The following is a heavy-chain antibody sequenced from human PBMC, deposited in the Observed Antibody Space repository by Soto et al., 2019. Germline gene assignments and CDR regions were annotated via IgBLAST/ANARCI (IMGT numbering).Heavy chain of an antibody. CDR1: GGSISSGVYY. V-gene: IGHV4-31*03. J-gene: IGHJ4*02. Sequence: ASETLSLTCTVSGGSISSGVYYWSWIRQHPGKGLEWIGYIYYSGSTYYNPSLKSRVTISVDTSKNQFSLKLSSVTAADTAVYYCARFLGSSFDYWGQGTLVTVSS. CDR3: ARFLGSSFDY. CDR2: IYYSGST.